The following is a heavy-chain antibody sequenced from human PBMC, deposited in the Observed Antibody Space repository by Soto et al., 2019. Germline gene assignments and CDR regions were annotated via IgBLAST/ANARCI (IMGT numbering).Heavy chain of an antibody. Sequence: PSETLSVTSPVSGGDRGTYFWSCLRPPPGKGLEWHGYIYYSGTTDYSPSLKSRVTISVDTSKNQFSLKLTSLTAADTALYYCARGRSGGYSRAALDIWGQGTMVTVSS. J-gene: IGHJ3*02. CDR2: IYYSGTT. D-gene: IGHD1-26*01. CDR3: ARGRSGGYSRAALDI. CDR1: GGDRGTYF. V-gene: IGHV4-59*01.